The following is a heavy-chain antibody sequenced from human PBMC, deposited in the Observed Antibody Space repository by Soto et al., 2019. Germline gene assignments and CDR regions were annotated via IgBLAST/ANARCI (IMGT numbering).Heavy chain of an antibody. J-gene: IGHJ4*02. Sequence: EVQLEESGGALVQPGRSLRLSCAASGFTFDDYAMLWVRQVLGKGLEWVSSISWNSGNIGYADSVKGRFTTSRDNAKNSLYLQMTSLRHEGTALYYCVRSKGGYSYGTPFDYWGQGTLVTVSS. CDR3: VRSKGGYSYGTPFDY. V-gene: IGHV3-9*01. CDR1: GFTFDDYA. D-gene: IGHD5-18*01. CDR2: ISWNSGNI.